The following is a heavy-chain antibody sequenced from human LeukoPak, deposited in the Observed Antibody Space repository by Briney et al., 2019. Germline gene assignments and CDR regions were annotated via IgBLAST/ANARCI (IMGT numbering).Heavy chain of an antibody. CDR3: AKDRGEKNCVGVCPRYYFDY. CDR2: IRYDGTNK. J-gene: IGHJ4*02. V-gene: IGHV3-30*02. CDR1: GFTSSRYD. Sequence: GGSLRLSCAASGFTSSRYDMHWVRQTPGKGLEWVTFIRYDGTNKDYADSVKGRFTISRDNSKNTLYLQMNSLRAEDTAVYYCAKDRGEKNCVGVCPRYYFDYWGQGTLVIVSS. D-gene: IGHD2-21*02.